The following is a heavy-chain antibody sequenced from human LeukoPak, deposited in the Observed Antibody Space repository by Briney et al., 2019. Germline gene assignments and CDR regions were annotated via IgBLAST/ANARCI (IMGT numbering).Heavy chain of an antibody. CDR1: GFTFSSYA. J-gene: IGHJ6*02. D-gene: IGHD2-2*01. V-gene: IGHV3-23*01. CDR3: AKDLVPAATDYYYYYGMDV. Sequence: PGASLRLSCAASGFTFSSYAMSWVRQAPGKGLEWVSAISCSGGSTYYADSVKGRFTISRDNSKNTLYLKMNSLRDEDTAVYYCAKDLVPAATDYYYYYGMDVWGQGTTVTVSS. CDR2: ISCSGGST.